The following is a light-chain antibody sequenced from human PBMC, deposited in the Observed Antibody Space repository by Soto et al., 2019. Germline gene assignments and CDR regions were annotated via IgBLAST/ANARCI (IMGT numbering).Light chain of an antibody. V-gene: IGKV1-5*03. CDR1: QSISSW. J-gene: IGKJ1*01. CDR3: QQYHSYSGT. CDR2: KAS. Sequence: DLQMTQSPSTLSASVGDRVTITCRASQSISSWLAWYQQKQGKAPKLLFYKASSLESGFPSRFSGSGSGTEFTLSISSLQPDDFATYCCQQYHSYSGTFGQGTEVEIK.